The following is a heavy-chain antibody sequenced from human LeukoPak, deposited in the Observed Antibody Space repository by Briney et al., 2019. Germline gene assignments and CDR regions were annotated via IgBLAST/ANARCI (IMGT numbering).Heavy chain of an antibody. D-gene: IGHD1-1*01. J-gene: IGHJ4*02. CDR2: IYDTGST. Sequence: ASETLSLTCTVFGGSMRSHYWTWIRQPPGKRPEWIGYIYDTGSTNYNPSLKRRLTVSVDTSNNQFSLKLTSVTAADTAVYYCARKLKYTEGFDYWGQGTLVTVSS. CDR3: ARKLKYTEGFDY. CDR1: GGSMRSHY. V-gene: IGHV4-59*11.